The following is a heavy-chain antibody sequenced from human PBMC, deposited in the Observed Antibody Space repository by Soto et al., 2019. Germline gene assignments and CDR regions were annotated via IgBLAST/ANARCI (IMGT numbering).Heavy chain of an antibody. CDR3: ARLNYDILTGYYPSI. J-gene: IGHJ3*02. Sequence: GESLKISCKGSGYSFTSYWIGWVRQMPGKGLEWMGIIYPGDSDTRYSPSFQGQVTISADKSISTAYLQWSSLKASDTAMYYCARLNYDILTGYYPSIWGQGTMVTVSS. V-gene: IGHV5-51*01. D-gene: IGHD3-9*01. CDR1: GYSFTSYW. CDR2: IYPGDSDT.